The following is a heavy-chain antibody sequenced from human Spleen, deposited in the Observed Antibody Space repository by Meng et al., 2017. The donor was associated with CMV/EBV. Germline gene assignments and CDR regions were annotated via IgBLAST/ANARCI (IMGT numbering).Heavy chain of an antibody. CDR3: AKDSALGGWFDP. D-gene: IGHD3-16*01. CDR1: GFTFSSYA. V-gene: IGHV3-23*01. CDR2: ISGSGGST. Sequence: CAASGFTFSSYAMSWVRQAPGKGLEWVSAISGSGGSTYYADSVKGRFTISRDNSKNTLYLQMNSLRAEDTAVYYCAKDSALGGWFDPWGQGTLVTVSS. J-gene: IGHJ5*02.